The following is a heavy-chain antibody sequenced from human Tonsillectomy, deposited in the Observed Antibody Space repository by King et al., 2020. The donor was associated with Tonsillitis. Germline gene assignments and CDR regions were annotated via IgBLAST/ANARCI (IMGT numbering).Heavy chain of an antibody. J-gene: IGHJ4*02. D-gene: IGHD6-13*01. CDR3: AREGTWQQLAMSLDY. V-gene: IGHV3-7*04. CDR2: IKQDGSEK. CDR1: GFTFSSYW. Sequence: VQLVESGGGLVQPGGSLRLSCAASGFTFSSYWMSWVRQAPGKGLEWVANIKQDGSEKYYVDSVKGRFTISRDNAKNSLSLQMNSLRAEDTAVYYCAREGTWQQLAMSLDYWGQGTLVTVSA.